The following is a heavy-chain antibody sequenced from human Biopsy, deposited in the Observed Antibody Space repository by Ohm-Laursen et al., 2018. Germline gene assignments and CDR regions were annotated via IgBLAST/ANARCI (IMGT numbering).Heavy chain of an antibody. CDR1: GFTFSSYA. J-gene: IGHJ4*02. Sequence: SLRLSCTAFGFTFSSYAMTWFRQAPGKGLEWVSTISGNSDIIYDTDSVKGRFTISRDNSKNTLYLQMDSLRAEDTAVYYCAKVSPTILSSFDYWGQGTLVTVSS. V-gene: IGHV3-23*01. D-gene: IGHD3-9*01. CDR2: ISGNSDII. CDR3: AKVSPTILSSFDY.